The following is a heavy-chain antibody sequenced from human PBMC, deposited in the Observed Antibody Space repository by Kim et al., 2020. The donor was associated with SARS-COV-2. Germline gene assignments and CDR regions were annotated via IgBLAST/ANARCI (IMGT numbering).Heavy chain of an antibody. Sequence: GGSLRLSCAASGFTFSSYAMSWVRQAPGKGLEWVSAISGSGGSTYYADSVKGRFTISRDNSKNTLYLQMNSLRAEDTAVYYCAKDPLRDPYSGSYYDPFDYWGQGTLVTVSS. V-gene: IGHV3-23*01. CDR3: AKDPLRDPYSGSYYDPFDY. J-gene: IGHJ4*02. D-gene: IGHD1-26*01. CDR1: GFTFSSYA. CDR2: ISGSGGST.